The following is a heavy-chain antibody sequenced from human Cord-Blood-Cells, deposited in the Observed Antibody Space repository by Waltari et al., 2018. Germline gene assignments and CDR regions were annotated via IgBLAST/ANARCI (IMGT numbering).Heavy chain of an antibody. Sequence: VESGRSLRLSCAASGFTFSSYAMHWVRQAPGKGLEWVAVISYDGSNKYYADSVKGRFTISRDNSKNTLYLQMNSLRAEDTAVYYCARGIRAYSGYDPVYTFRGMDVWGQGTTVTVSS. CDR3: ARGIRAYSGYDPVYTFRGMDV. D-gene: IGHD5-12*01. J-gene: IGHJ6*02. CDR2: ISYDGSNK. V-gene: IGHV3-30-3*01. CDR1: GFTFSSYA.